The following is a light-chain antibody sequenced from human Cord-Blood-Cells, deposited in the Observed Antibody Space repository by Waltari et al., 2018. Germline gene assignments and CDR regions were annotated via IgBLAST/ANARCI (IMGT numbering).Light chain of an antibody. J-gene: IGKJ4*01. CDR2: DAT. Sequence: EVVLTQSPATLSLSPGERATLSCRDSQSVSSYLAWYQQKPGQAPRLLIYDATNRATGIPARFSGSGSGTDFTLTISSLEPEEFAVYYCQQRSNWPLTFGGGTKVEIK. V-gene: IGKV3-11*01. CDR3: QQRSNWPLT. CDR1: QSVSSY.